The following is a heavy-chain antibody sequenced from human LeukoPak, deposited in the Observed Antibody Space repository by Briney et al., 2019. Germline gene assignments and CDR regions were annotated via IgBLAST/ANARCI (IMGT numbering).Heavy chain of an antibody. CDR3: ASGFVVTRMDV. D-gene: IGHD2-15*01. J-gene: IGHJ6*02. CDR2: INSDGSST. CDR1: GFTFSSYW. V-gene: IGHV3-74*01. Sequence: PGGSLRLSCAASGFTFSSYWMHWVRQAPGKGLVWVSRINSDGSSTSYADSVKGRFTISRDNAKNTLYLQMNSLRAEDTAVYYCASGFVVTRMDVWGQGTTVTVSS.